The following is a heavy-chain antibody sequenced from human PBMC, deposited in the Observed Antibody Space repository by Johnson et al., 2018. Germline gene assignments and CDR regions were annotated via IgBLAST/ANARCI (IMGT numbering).Heavy chain of an antibody. CDR2: TSDDGSNK. D-gene: IGHD2-15*01. J-gene: IGHJ6*03. V-gene: IGHV3-30-3*01. CDR1: GFTFSSYA. CDR3: ARGRDNFYHMDV. Sequence: QVQLVQSGGGVVQPLRSLRLSCAASGFTFSSYAMHWVRQAPGTWPEWVAVTSDDGSNKYSADSVNGRFTNSRDNSKNKLYLQMNSLSAEDTAVYYCARGRDNFYHMDVWGKGTTVTVSS.